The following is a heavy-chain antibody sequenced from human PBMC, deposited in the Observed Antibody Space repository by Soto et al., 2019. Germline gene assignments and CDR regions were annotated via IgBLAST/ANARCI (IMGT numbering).Heavy chain of an antibody. CDR3: ARARGGAAAAGLFDY. D-gene: IGHD6-13*01. J-gene: IGHJ4*02. CDR2: INAGNGNT. Sequence: QVQLVQSGAEVKKPGASVKVSCKASGYTFTSYAMHWVRQAPGQRLEWMGWINAGNGNTKYSQKFQGRVTITRDTSASTAYMEVSSLRSEDTAVYYCARARGGAAAAGLFDYWGQGTLVTVSS. V-gene: IGHV1-3*01. CDR1: GYTFTSYA.